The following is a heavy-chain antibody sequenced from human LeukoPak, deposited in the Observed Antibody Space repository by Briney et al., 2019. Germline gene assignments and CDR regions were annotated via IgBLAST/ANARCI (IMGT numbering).Heavy chain of an antibody. CDR1: GLTFSSYA. CDR3: ARDPYSGSYGNYYYYFMDV. D-gene: IGHD1-26*01. J-gene: IGHJ6*03. V-gene: IGHV3-21*01. Sequence: GGSLRLSCAASGLTFSSYAMNWVRQAPGKGLEWVSAISGSGGNTYYADSVKGRFTISRDNAKNSLYLQMNSLRAEDTAVYYCARDPYSGSYGNYYYYFMDVWGKGTTVTISS. CDR2: ISGSGGNT.